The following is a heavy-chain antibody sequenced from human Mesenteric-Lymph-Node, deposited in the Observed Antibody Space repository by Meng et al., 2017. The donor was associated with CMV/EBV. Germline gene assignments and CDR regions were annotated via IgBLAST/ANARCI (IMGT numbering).Heavy chain of an antibody. D-gene: IGHD3-10*01. V-gene: IGHV3-74*01. Sequence: GESLKISCAASGFTFSSYAMHWVRQAPRKGLVWVSTISSDGSSTSYADSVKGRFTISRDDAKNTLYLQMNSLRAEDTAVYYCAKFGSGGYYYGMDGWGQGTTVTVSS. CDR3: AKFGSGGYYYGMDG. J-gene: IGHJ6*02. CDR2: ISSDGSST. CDR1: GFTFSSYA.